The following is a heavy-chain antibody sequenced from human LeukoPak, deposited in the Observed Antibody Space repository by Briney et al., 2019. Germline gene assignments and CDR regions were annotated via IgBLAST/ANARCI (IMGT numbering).Heavy chain of an antibody. J-gene: IGHJ6*02. CDR3: ARVHSYGSSPGRGMGV. CDR1: GFTFSSYA. D-gene: IGHD5-18*01. Sequence: GGSLRLSCAASGFTFSSYAMHWVRQAPGKGLEWVAVISYDGSNKYYADSVKGRFTISRDNSKNTLYLQMNSLRAEDTAVYYRARVHSYGSSPGRGMGVWGQGTTVTVSS. CDR2: ISYDGSNK. V-gene: IGHV3-30-3*01.